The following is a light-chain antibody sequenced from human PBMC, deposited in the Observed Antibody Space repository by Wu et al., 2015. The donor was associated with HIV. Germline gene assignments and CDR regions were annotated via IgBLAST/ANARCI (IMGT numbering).Light chain of an antibody. Sequence: QMTPVSFTLSASVGDRVTITCRASQHIGRWLAWYQQKPGQAPKLLIYKASSLQSGVPSRFSGSASGTEFTLTISGLQPDDFATYFCQQYGDLWTFGQGTKVEVQ. CDR1: QHIGRW. CDR2: KAS. CDR3: QQYGDLWT. J-gene: IGKJ1*01. V-gene: IGKV1-5*03.